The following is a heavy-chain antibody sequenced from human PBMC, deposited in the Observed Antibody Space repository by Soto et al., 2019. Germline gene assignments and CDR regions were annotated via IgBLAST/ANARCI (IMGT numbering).Heavy chain of an antibody. Sequence: GGSMRISCVDCGFDFSSHWMHWVRQVPGKGLVWVSRINADGSGTAYADSVRGRFTISRDNARSTLYLEMNSLRAEDTAVYYCVREGPYDLSGFSQYYYYGLDVWGQGTTVTVSS. CDR2: INADGSGT. CDR1: GFDFSSHW. V-gene: IGHV3-74*03. J-gene: IGHJ6*01. CDR3: VREGPYDLSGFSQYYYYGLDV. D-gene: IGHD3-22*01.